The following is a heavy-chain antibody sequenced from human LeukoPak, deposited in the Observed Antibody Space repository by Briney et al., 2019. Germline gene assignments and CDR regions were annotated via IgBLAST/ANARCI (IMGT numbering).Heavy chain of an antibody. V-gene: IGHV1-18*01. CDR2: ISAYNGNT. CDR3: ARDPFRFGGYSYGMNYYYYYMDV. CDR1: GYTFTSYG. J-gene: IGHJ6*03. D-gene: IGHD5-18*01. Sequence: ASVKVSCKASGYTFTSYGISWVRQAPGQGLEWMGWISAYNGNTNYAQKLQGRVTMTTDTSTSTAYMELRSLRSDDTAVYYCARDPFRFGGYSYGMNYYYYYMDVWGKGTTVTVSS.